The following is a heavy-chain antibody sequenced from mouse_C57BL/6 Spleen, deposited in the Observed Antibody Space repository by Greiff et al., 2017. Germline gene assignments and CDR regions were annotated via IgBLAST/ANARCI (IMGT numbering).Heavy chain of an antibody. CDR1: GFTFTDYY. D-gene: IGHD3-2*02. J-gene: IGHJ3*01. V-gene: IGHV7-3*01. CDR3: ARSLSGPFAY. CDR2: IRNKANGYTT. Sequence: EVQLKESGGGLVQPGGSLSLSCAASGFTFTDYYMSWVRQPPGKALEWLGFIRNKANGYTTEYSASVKGRFTISRDNSQSILYLQMNALRAEDSATYYCARSLSGPFAYWGQGTLVTVSA.